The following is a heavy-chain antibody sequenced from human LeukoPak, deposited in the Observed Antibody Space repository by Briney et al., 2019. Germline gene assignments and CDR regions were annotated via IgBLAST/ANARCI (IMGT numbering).Heavy chain of an antibody. D-gene: IGHD1-14*01. CDR1: GGSFSGYW. CDR3: ARGYNRASYFDT. J-gene: IGHJ4*02. V-gene: IGHV4-34*01. CDR2: ISHSGST. Sequence: PSETLSLTCAVYGGSFSGYWWNWIRRPPGKGLEWIGEISHSGSTNYNPSLKSRVTISVDTSKNQFSLKLSSVSAADSAVYYCARGYNRASYFDTRGQGALVTVSS.